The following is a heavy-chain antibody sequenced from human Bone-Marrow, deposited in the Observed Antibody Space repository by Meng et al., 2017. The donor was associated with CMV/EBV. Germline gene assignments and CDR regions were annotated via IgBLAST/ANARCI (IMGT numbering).Heavy chain of an antibody. CDR1: TFPFRDLY. J-gene: IGHJ4*02. D-gene: IGHD3-16*01. V-gene: IGHV3-66*02. Sequence: GESLKISCAASTFPFRDLYMEWVRQAPGKGLEWVSVIYSGGSTYYADSVKGRFTISRDNSKSTLYLQMNSLRAEDTGVYYCAKVEGSYAADYWGQGTLVAVSS. CDR3: AKVEGSYAADY. CDR2: IYSGGST.